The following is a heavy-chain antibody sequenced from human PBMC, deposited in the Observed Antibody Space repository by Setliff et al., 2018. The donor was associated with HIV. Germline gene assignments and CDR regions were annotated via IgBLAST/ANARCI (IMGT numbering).Heavy chain of an antibody. J-gene: IGHJ2*01. CDR1: GGSIDSSDYY. V-gene: IGHV4-39*01. D-gene: IGHD3-16*02. CDR2: VYYTGST. CDR3: ARLILGELSLFGPYWYFDL. Sequence: LSLTCSVSGGSIDSSDYYWGWIRQPPGKGLEWIGTVYYTGSTFYNPSLESRVTISVDTSKNQFSLKLRSVTATDTTVYYCARLILGELSLFGPYWYFDLWGRGTLGTVSS.